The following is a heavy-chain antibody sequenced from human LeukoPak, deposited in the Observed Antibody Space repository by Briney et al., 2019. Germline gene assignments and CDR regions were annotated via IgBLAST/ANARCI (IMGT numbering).Heavy chain of an antibody. CDR3: ARDGEGYSYGYYYYYYMDV. CDR2: ISSSGSTI. V-gene: IGHV3-48*04. D-gene: IGHD5-18*01. Sequence: GGSLRLSCAASGFTFSSYAMSWVRQAPGKGLEWVSYISSSGSTIYYADSVKGRFTISRDNAKNSLYLQMNSLRAEDTAVYYCARDGEGYSYGYYYYYYMDVWGKGTTVTISS. J-gene: IGHJ6*03. CDR1: GFTFSSYA.